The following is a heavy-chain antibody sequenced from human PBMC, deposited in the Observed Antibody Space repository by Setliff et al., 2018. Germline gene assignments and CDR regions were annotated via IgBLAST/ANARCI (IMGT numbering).Heavy chain of an antibody. CDR3: ASQRLARYFES. Sequence: SETLSLTCTVSGGSISSSSHYWGWIRQPPGKGLEWIGSIYYTGSTYYNPSLKSRVTMSIDTSKKEFSLRLSSVTAADTAVYYCASQRLARYFESWGQGILVTVSS. CDR1: GGSISSSSHY. D-gene: IGHD2-21*01. CDR2: IYYTGST. V-gene: IGHV4-39*07. J-gene: IGHJ4*02.